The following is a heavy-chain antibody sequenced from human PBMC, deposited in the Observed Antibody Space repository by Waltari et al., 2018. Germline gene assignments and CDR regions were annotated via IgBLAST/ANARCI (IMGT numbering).Heavy chain of an antibody. CDR3: AKDTGGKVAGTWSLDY. D-gene: IGHD6-19*01. J-gene: IGHJ4*01. CDR1: RLTFRTYA. Sequence: QVQLVASGGGVVPPVVSPRLACDASRLTFRTYAMHLGRQAPAKRLEWVTFFRYDGKIKYYVDSVKSRFTISRDNSKSTFYMQMNSLRTEDTAVYYCAKDTGGKVAGTWSLDYWGHGTLVTVSS. V-gene: IGHV3-30*02. CDR2: FRYDGKIK.